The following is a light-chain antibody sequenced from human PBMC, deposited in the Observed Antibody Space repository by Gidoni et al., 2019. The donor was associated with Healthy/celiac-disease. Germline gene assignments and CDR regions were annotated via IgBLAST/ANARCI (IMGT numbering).Light chain of an antibody. J-gene: IGKJ1*01. Sequence: DTQMTQSPSSLSAYVGDRVTITCRASQCISNYLAWYQQKPGKVPKLLIYAASTLQSGVPSRFSGSGSGTDFTLTISLQPEDVATYYCQKYNSAPWTFGQGTKVEIK. CDR1: QCISNY. CDR3: QKYNSAPWT. V-gene: IGKV1-27*01. CDR2: AAS.